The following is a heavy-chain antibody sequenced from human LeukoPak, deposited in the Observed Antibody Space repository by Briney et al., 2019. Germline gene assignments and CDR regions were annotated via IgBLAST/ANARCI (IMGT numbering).Heavy chain of an antibody. Sequence: GGSLRLSCAASGFTFSSYAMSWVRQAPGKGLEWVSAISGSGGSTYYADSVKGRFTISRDNAKNSLYLQMNSLRAEDTAVYYCAARGRYFDWLSPDYWGQGTLVTVSS. D-gene: IGHD3-9*01. CDR2: ISGSGGST. CDR3: AARGRYFDWLSPDY. V-gene: IGHV3-23*01. J-gene: IGHJ4*02. CDR1: GFTFSSYA.